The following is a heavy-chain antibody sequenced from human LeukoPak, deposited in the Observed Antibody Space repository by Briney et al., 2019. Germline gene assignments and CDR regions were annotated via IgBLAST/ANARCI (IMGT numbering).Heavy chain of an antibody. J-gene: IGHJ4*02. CDR2: IHPSGST. Sequence: PSETLSLTCTVSGDSISSYYWSWIRLPAGKGLEWIGRIHPSGSTNYNPSLKSRVTLSVDTSKNEFSLKLSSVTAADTAVYYCARGPPPDLDYWGRGTLVTVSS. V-gene: IGHV4-4*07. CDR3: ARGPPPDLDY. CDR1: GDSISSYY.